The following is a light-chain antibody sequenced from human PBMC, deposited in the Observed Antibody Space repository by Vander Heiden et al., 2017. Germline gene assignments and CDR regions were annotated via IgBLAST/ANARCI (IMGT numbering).Light chain of an antibody. CDR1: KLGDKY. J-gene: IGLJ2*01. CDR3: LTWDTSTAV. Sequence: SYELTQSPSVSVSPGQTTTITCSGDKLGDKYVSWYQKKPGQSPVLLIYQDKNRPSGFPERFSASNSGNTATLTISGSQAIDEADYYCLTWDTSTAVFGGGTKLTVL. V-gene: IGLV3-1*01. CDR2: QDK.